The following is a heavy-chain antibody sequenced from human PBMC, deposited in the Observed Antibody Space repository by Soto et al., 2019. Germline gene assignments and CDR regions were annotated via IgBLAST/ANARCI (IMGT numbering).Heavy chain of an antibody. V-gene: IGHV3-49*03. D-gene: IGHD2-15*01. CDR3: TRDRMAALGGYHYYYYMDV. Sequence: GGSLRLSCTASGFTFGDYAMSWFRQAPGKGLEWVGFIRRKTYGGTTEYAASVKGRFTISRDDSKSIAYLQMDSLKTEDTAVYYCTRDRMAALGGYHYYYYMDVWGEGATVTVSS. CDR1: GFTFGDYA. CDR2: IRRKTYGGTT. J-gene: IGHJ6*03.